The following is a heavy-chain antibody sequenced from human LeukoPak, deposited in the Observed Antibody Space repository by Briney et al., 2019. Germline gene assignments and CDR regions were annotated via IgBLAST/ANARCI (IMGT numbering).Heavy chain of an antibody. CDR2: INWNGDRT. CDR3: ARVLWFGEPIDY. V-gene: IGHV3-20*01. CDR1: GFNFDDYG. D-gene: IGHD3-10*01. Sequence: PGGSLRLSCAASGFNFDDYGMTWVRQRPGKGLEWVSDINWNGDRTEYGDSVKGRFTISRDNAKKSLFLQMNGLRVEDTALYHCARVLWFGEPIDYWGQGTLVTVSS. J-gene: IGHJ4*02.